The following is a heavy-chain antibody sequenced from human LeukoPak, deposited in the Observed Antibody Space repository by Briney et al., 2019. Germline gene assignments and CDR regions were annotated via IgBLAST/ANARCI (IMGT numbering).Heavy chain of an antibody. CDR2: IYSGGST. J-gene: IGHJ4*02. Sequence: PGGSLRLSCAASGFTVSSNYMSWVRQAPGKGLEWVSVIYSGGSTYYADSVKGRFTISRDNSKNPLYLQMNSLRAEDTAVYYCASEDSNQFDYWGQGTLVTVSS. V-gene: IGHV3-66*02. D-gene: IGHD4-11*01. CDR3: ASEDSNQFDY. CDR1: GFTVSSNY.